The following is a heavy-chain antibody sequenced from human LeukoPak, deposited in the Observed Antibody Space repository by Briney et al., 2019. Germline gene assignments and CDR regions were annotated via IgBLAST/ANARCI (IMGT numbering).Heavy chain of an antibody. V-gene: IGHV3-9*01. CDR1: GFTFDDYA. D-gene: IGHD1-1*01. J-gene: IGHJ2*01. Sequence: GGSLRLSCAASGFTFDDYAMHWVRRAPGKGLEWVSGISWNSGSIGYADSVKGRFTISRDNAKNSLYLQMNSLRAEDTASYYCAKSSRPEGRRQLYWYFDLWGRGTLVTVSS. CDR3: AKSSRPEGRRQLYWYFDL. CDR2: ISWNSGSI.